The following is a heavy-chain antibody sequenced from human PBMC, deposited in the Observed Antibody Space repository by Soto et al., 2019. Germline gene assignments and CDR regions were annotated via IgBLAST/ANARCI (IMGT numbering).Heavy chain of an antibody. CDR1: GFTFSSYA. CDR3: AKDAFSYYDSLTRPTGAFDI. Sequence: EVQLLESGGGLVQPGGSLRLSCAASGFTFSSYAMSWVRQAPGKGLEWVSAISGSGGSTYYADSVKGRFTISRDNSKNTLYLQMNSLRAEDTDVYYCAKDAFSYYDSLTRPTGAFDILGQGTMVTVSS. CDR2: ISGSGGST. V-gene: IGHV3-23*01. J-gene: IGHJ3*02. D-gene: IGHD3-9*01.